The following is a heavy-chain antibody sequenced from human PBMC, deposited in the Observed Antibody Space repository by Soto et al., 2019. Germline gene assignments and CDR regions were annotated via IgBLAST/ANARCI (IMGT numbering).Heavy chain of an antibody. J-gene: IGHJ6*02. D-gene: IGHD3-22*01. V-gene: IGHV3-53*04. CDR3: AREPYYDSSGDLASNGMDV. Sequence: EVQLVESGGGLVQPGGSLRLSCAASGFTVSSNYMSWVRQAPGKGLEWVSVIYSDGSTYYADSVKGRFTISRHNSKNTLYLQMNSLRAEDTAVYYCAREPYYDSSGDLASNGMDVWGQGTTVTVSS. CDR1: GFTVSSNY. CDR2: IYSDGST.